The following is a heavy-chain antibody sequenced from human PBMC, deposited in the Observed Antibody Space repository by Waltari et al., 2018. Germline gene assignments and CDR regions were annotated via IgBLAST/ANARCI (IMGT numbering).Heavy chain of an antibody. V-gene: IGHV4-59*11. J-gene: IGHJ3*02. CDR1: GGSISSHY. Sequence: QVQLQESGPGLVKPSETLSLTCTVSGGSISSHYWSWIRQPPGKGLYWIGYIYYSGSTNYNPSLKSRVTISVDTSKNQFSLKLSSVTAADTAVYYCARGDYQEAFDIWGQGTMVTVSS. CDR3: ARGDYQEAFDI. D-gene: IGHD2-2*01. CDR2: IYYSGST.